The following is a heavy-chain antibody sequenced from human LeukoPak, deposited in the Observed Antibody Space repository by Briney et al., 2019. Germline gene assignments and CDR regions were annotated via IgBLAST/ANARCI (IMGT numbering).Heavy chain of an antibody. CDR3: ARALLWFGEYYFDY. D-gene: IGHD3-10*01. CDR2: ISSSSSTI. CDR1: GFTFSSYS. J-gene: IGHJ4*02. V-gene: IGHV3-48*04. Sequence: PGGSLRLSCEASGFTFSSYSMNWVRQAPGKGLEWVSYISSSSSTIYYADSVKGRFTISRDNAKNSLYLQMNSLRAEDTAVYYCARALLWFGEYYFDYWGQGTLVTVSS.